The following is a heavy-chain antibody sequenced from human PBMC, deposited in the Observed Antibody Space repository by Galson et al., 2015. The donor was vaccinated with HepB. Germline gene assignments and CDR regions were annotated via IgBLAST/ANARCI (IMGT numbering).Heavy chain of an antibody. CDR2: ISYDGSNK. CDR3: ASGGNDYGEYFQH. CDR1: GFTFSSYA. D-gene: IGHD4-17*01. J-gene: IGHJ1*01. Sequence: SLRLSCAASGFTFSSYAMHWVRQAPGKGLEWVAVISYDGSNKYYADSVKGRFTISRDNAKNSLYLQMNSLRAEDTAVYYCASGGNDYGEYFQHWGQGTLVTVSS. V-gene: IGHV3-30-3*01.